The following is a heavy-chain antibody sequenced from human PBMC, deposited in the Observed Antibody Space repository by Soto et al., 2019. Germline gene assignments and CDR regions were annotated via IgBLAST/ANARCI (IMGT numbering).Heavy chain of an antibody. Sequence: EVQLVESGGGLVQPGGSLRLNCAASGFTFSRSWMHWVRQAPGKGLVWVSRINSDGGSASYADSVKGRFTISRDNARNTLTQELDRLRPAHPPGSSGGSTARTVTTFPPPDYRGEGALVTVSS. CDR3: GSTARTVTTFPPPDY. CDR2: INSDGGSA. J-gene: IGHJ4*02. CDR1: GFTFSRSW. D-gene: IGHD4-17*01. V-gene: IGHV3-74*01.